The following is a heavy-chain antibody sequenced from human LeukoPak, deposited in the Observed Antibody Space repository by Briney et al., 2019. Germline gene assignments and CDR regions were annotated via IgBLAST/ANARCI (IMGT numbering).Heavy chain of an antibody. Sequence: SETLSLTCAVYGGSFSGYYWSWIRQPPGKGLEWIGEINHSGSTNYNPSLKSRVTISVDTSKNQFSLKLSSVTAADTAVYYCARLFDYWGQGTLVTVSS. CDR3: ARLFDY. CDR2: INHSGST. V-gene: IGHV4-34*01. CDR1: GGSFSGYY. J-gene: IGHJ4*02.